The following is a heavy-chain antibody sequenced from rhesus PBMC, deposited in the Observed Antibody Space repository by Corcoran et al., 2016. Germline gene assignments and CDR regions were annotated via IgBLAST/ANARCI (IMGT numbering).Heavy chain of an antibody. CDR1: GFTFSDYY. J-gene: IGHJ4*01. V-gene: IGHV3-136*01. Sequence: EVQLVESGGGLVQPGGSLRLSCAASGFTFSDYYMSWVRQAPGKGLEVVSNISYTGKIIYYADSLKGRFTISRDNAKNSLALQMSSLRAEDTAVYYCTRGWGGTREIDYWGQGVLVTVSS. CDR2: ISYTGKII. CDR3: TRGWGGTREIDY. D-gene: IGHD1-1*01.